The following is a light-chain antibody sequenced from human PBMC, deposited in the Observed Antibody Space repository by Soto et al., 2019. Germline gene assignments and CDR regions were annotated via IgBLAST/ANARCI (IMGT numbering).Light chain of an antibody. Sequence: EFVLTQSPGTLSLSPGERATLSCRASQTVRNNYLAWYQQKPGQAPRLLIDDASSRATGIPDRFSGGGSGTDFTLTISSLEPEDFAVYYCQQRSNWPTFGGGTKVDIK. V-gene: IGKV3D-20*02. CDR3: QQRSNWPT. J-gene: IGKJ4*01. CDR1: QTVRNNY. CDR2: DAS.